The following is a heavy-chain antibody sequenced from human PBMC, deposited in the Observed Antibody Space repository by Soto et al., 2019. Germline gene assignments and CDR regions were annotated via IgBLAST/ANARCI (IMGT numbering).Heavy chain of an antibody. J-gene: IGHJ5*02. V-gene: IGHV1-8*01. D-gene: IGHD3-16*01. CDR1: GDTFPNSD. Sequence: ASVKVSCKASGDTFPNSDFNWVRQATGQGPEWMGWMYPNNGQTAYARTFQGRVTMTWNSSTSTAYMELSSLTSEDTAVYYCATMIRGLIHWLDPWGQGTLVTVSS. CDR3: ATMIRGLIHWLDP. CDR2: MYPNNGQT.